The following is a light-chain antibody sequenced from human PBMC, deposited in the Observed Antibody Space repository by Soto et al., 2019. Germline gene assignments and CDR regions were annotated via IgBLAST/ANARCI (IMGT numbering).Light chain of an antibody. CDR2: DAS. Sequence: DIQMTQSPSSLSASVGDRVTITCQASQDISNYLNWYQQKPGKAPKLLIYDASNLETGVPSRFSGSGSGTDFTFTISSLQPEDIATYYCQQYDNPPLTFGGGIKV. V-gene: IGKV1-33*01. CDR3: QQYDNPPLT. J-gene: IGKJ4*01. CDR1: QDISNY.